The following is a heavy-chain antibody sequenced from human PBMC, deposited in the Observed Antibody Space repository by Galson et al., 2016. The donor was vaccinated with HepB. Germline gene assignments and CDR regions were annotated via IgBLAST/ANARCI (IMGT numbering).Heavy chain of an antibody. V-gene: IGHV3-23*01. J-gene: IGHJ4*02. Sequence: SLRLSCAASGFIFSSYAMSWVRQAPGKGLEWVSAISVTPPNTDHADSVKGRFTISRDDSKNTLFLQMSSLRAEDTAVYYCASDMGIGFYFDHWGQGALVTVSS. CDR1: GFIFSSYA. CDR2: ISVTPPNT. CDR3: ASDMGIGFYFDH. D-gene: IGHD7-27*01.